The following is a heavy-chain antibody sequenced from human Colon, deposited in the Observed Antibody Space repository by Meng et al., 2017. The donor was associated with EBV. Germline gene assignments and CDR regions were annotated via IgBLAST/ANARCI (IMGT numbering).Heavy chain of an antibody. Sequence: QGMREGPGPGMVGPSKTPSPTCTVSGGPMSSGNYYWSWIRQPPGKGLEWIGYVQHSGSAYYNPSLKSRVSISVDTSKNQFPLNLNSMTAADTAVYYCASFDHIPRRNYFDYWGQGTLVTVSS. CDR2: VQHSGSA. CDR3: ASFDHIPRRNYFDY. J-gene: IGHJ4*02. CDR1: GGPMSSGNYY. V-gene: IGHV4-30-4*01. D-gene: IGHD2-21*01.